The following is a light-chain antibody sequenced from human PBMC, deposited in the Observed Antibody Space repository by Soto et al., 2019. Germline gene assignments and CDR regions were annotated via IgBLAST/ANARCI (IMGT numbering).Light chain of an antibody. J-gene: IGKJ2*01. CDR3: QQYGSSPPT. CDR1: QSVSSSY. Sequence: EIVLTQSPGTLSLSPGERATLSCRASQSVSSSYLAWYQQKPGQAPRLLIYGASSRATGIPDRFSGSGSGTDFTLTISRLEPEDFAVYYCQQYGSSPPTFGQGNKLESK. CDR2: GAS. V-gene: IGKV3-20*01.